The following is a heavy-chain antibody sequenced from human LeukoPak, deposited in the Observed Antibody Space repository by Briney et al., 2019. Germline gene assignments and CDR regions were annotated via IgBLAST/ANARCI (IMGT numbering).Heavy chain of an antibody. CDR2: IYTSGST. CDR3: ARGPNYASGSYANEVFDY. Sequence: PSQTLSLTCTVSGGSISSGSYYWSWIRQPAGKGLEWIGRIYTSGSTNYNPSLKSRVTISVDTSKNQFSLKLSSVTAADTAVYYCARGPNYASGSYANEVFDYWGQGTLVTVSS. J-gene: IGHJ4*02. CDR1: GGSISSGSYY. V-gene: IGHV4-61*02. D-gene: IGHD3-10*01.